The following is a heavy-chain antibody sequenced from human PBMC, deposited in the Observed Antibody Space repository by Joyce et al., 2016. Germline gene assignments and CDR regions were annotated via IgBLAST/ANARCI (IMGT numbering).Heavy chain of an antibody. CDR1: GFTFSPAW. Sequence: EGQLVESGGGLVKPGGSLRLSCAASGFTFSPAWMSWVRQAPGKGLGGVALIKSDPSGGTTNYTAPVKGRFAISRDDSKNTVYLQMNSLKTEDTGIYYCTADDSTRGGFELDYWGQGTLVTVSS. CDR3: TADDSTRGGFELDY. CDR2: IKSDPSGGTT. V-gene: IGHV3-15*01. D-gene: IGHD1-1*01. J-gene: IGHJ4*02.